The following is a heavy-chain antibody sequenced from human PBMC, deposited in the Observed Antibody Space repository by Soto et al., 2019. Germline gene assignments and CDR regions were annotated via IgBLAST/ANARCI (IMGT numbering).Heavy chain of an antibody. V-gene: IGHV3-30*04. D-gene: IGHD3-3*01. Sequence: QVPLVESGGGVVQPGRSLRLSCAASGFSFNNYAMHWVRQAPGKGLERVAVMSYDGKNEDYADSVKGRVTISRDTSKNTLYLQMNSLRPEDTAVYYCAIVMWITTMRLVIIPPLFDYLGQGIMVPVSS. CDR2: MSYDGKNE. J-gene: IGHJ4*02. CDR3: AIVMWITTMRLVIIPPLFDY. CDR1: GFSFNNYA.